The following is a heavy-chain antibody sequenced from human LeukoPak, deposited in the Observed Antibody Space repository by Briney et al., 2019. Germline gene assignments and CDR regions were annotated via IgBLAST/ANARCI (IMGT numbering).Heavy chain of an antibody. CDR2: IYYSGNT. J-gene: IGHJ4*02. CDR3: ARAPRDTNSWYYFDY. CDR1: GDSISSGDYY. Sequence: SQTLSLTCIVSGDSISSGDYYWSWIRQHPGKGLEWIGYIYYSGNTYYNPSLKSRVTISVDTSNNQFSLNLNSVTAADTAVYYCARAPRDTNSWYYFDYWGQGTLVSVSS. V-gene: IGHV4-31*02. D-gene: IGHD5-18*01.